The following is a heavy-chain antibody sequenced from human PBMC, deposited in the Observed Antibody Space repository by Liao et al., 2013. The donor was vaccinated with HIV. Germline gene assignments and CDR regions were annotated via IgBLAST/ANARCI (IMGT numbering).Heavy chain of an antibody. CDR2: IDSSGST. CDR3: ARRIAARPNNWFDP. CDR1: GGSISGYY. D-gene: IGHD6-6*01. Sequence: QVQLQESGPGLVKPSETLSLTCTVSGGSISGYYWSWIRQPAGKGLEWIGSIDSSGSTYYNPSLKSRVSISVDTSKNDFSLRLRSVTAADTAFYYCARRIAARPNNWFDPWGQGTLVTVSS. J-gene: IGHJ5*02. V-gene: IGHV4-4*07.